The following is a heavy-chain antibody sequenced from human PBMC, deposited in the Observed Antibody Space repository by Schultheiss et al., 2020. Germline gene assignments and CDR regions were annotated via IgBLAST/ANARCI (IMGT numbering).Heavy chain of an antibody. Sequence: GGSLRLSCAASGFTFSSYGMHWVRQAPGKGLEWVAVISYDGSNKYYADSVKGRFTISRDNSKNTLYLQMNSLRAEDTAVYYCARGVRGELSIFDYWGQGTLVTVSS. CDR3: ARGVRGELSIFDY. J-gene: IGHJ4*02. CDR2: ISYDGSNK. V-gene: IGHV3-30*03. D-gene: IGHD3-16*02. CDR1: GFTFSSYG.